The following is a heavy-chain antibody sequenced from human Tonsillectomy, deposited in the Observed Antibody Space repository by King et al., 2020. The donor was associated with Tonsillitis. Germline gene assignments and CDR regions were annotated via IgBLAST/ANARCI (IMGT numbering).Heavy chain of an antibody. V-gene: IGHV5-51*01. J-gene: IGHJ6*02. CDR1: GYSFTSYW. D-gene: IGHD4-23*01. CDR2: IYPGDSDI. Sequence: QLVQSGAEVKKPGESLKISCKGSGYSFTSYWIGWVRQMPGKGLEWMGIIYPGDSDIRYSPSFQGQVAISADKSISTAYLQWSSLKASDTAMYYCARQDGGYYYYYYALDVWGQGTTVTVSS. CDR3: ARQDGGYYYYYYALDV.